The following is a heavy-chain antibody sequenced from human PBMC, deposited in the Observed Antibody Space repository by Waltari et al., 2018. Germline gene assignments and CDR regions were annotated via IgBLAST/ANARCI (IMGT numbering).Heavy chain of an antibody. CDR2: IYYGGNL. Sequence: QVQLQESGPRVVKPSETLSLTCTVSGGSINGYFGSWSLQPPGKGLEWVGYIYYGGNLKKNPSLESRVTISADPFKNQFSLDLTSVTAADTAVYFCARLGFYGGNSRYLDDSWGPGTLVTVSS. CDR1: GGSINGYF. V-gene: IGHV4-59*01. D-gene: IGHD2-15*01. J-gene: IGHJ4*02. CDR3: ARLGFYGGNSRYLDDS.